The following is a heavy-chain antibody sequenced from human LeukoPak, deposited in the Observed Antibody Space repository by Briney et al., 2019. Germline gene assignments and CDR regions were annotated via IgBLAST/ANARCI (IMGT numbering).Heavy chain of an antibody. CDR1: GYTFTSYY. J-gene: IGHJ6*02. D-gene: IGHD3-22*01. V-gene: IGHV1-46*01. CDR3: ATRNPNYYDSSGPRGYYYYGMDV. CDR2: INPSGGST. Sequence: ASVKVSCKASGYTFTSYYMHWVRQAPGQGLEWMGIINPSGGSTSYAQKFQGRVTMTRDTSTSTVYVELSSLRSEDTAVYYCATRNPNYYDSSGPRGYYYYGMDVWGRGTTVTVSS.